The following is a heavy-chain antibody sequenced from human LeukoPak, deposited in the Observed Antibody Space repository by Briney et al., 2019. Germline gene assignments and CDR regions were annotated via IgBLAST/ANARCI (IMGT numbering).Heavy chain of an antibody. CDR3: ARGPRLMTTVTTGDY. Sequence: SETLSLTCAVYGGSFSGYYWSWIRQPPGKGLEWIGEINHSGSTNYNPSLKSRVTISVDTSKNQFSLKLSSVTAADTAVYYCARGPRLMTTVTTGDYWGQGTLVTVSS. V-gene: IGHV4-34*01. J-gene: IGHJ4*02. CDR1: GGSFSGYY. CDR2: INHSGST. D-gene: IGHD4-17*01.